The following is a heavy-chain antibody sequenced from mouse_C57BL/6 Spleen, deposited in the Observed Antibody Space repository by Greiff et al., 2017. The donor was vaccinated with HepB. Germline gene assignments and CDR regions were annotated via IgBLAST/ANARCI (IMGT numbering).Heavy chain of an antibody. D-gene: IGHD1-1*01. J-gene: IGHJ3*01. CDR2: IDPETGGT. CDR1: GYTFTDYE. V-gene: IGHV1-15*01. CDR3: TTFYYYGSSSWFAY. Sequence: VQLQQSGAELVRPGASVTLSCKASGYTFTDYEMHWVKQTPVHGLEWIGAIDPETGGTAYNQKFKGKAILTADKSSSTAYMELRSLTFEDSAVYYCTTFYYYGSSSWFAYWGQGTLVTVSA.